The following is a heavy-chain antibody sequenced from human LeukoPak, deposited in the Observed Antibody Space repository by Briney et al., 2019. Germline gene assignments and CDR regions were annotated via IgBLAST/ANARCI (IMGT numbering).Heavy chain of an antibody. CDR2: IIPILGIA. D-gene: IGHD3-22*01. CDR1: GGTFSSYA. CDR3: ARVAYYYDSSGHPPV. Sequence: GSSVKVSCKASGGTFSSYAISWVRQAPGQGLEWMGRIIPILGIANYAQKFQGRVTITADKSTSTAYMELSSLRSEDTAVYYCARVAYYYDSSGHPPVWGQGTLVAVSS. J-gene: IGHJ4*02. V-gene: IGHV1-69*04.